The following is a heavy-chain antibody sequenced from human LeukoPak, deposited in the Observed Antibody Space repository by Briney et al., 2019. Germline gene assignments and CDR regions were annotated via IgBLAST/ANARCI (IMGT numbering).Heavy chain of an antibody. J-gene: IGHJ5*02. D-gene: IGHD3-10*01. Sequence: PSETLSLTCTVSGGSISSSSYYWGWIRQPPGKGLEWIGSIYYSGSTNYNPSLKSRVTISVDTSKNQFSLKLSSVTAADTAVYYCARVRPELWFGELFPQEGWFDPWGQGTLVTVSS. CDR1: GGSISSSSYY. CDR3: ARVRPELWFGELFPQEGWFDP. CDR2: IYYSGST. V-gene: IGHV4-39*07.